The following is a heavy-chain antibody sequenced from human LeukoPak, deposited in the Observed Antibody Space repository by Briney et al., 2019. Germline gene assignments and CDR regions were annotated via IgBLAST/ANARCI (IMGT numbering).Heavy chain of an antibody. Sequence: ASVKVSCKVSGYTLTKLSMHWVRQTPGKGLEWMGGFDPGDGETIDAQKFQGRVTMTEDTSTDTAYMELRTMRSEDTAVYYCAGLYYYDHPFDYWGQGTLVTVSS. D-gene: IGHD3-22*01. CDR1: GYTLTKLS. J-gene: IGHJ4*02. CDR2: FDPGDGET. V-gene: IGHV1-24*01. CDR3: AGLYYYDHPFDY.